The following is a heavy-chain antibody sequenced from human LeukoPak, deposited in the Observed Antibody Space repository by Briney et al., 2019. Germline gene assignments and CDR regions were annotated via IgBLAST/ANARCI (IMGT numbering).Heavy chain of an antibody. CDR2: IIPIFGTA. CDR1: GGTFSSYA. Sequence: RASVKVSCKASGGTFSSYAISWVRQAPGQGLEWMGGIIPIFGTANYAQKFQGRVTITTDESTSTAYMELSSLRSEDTAVYYCARVVRDSSGYVPHYFDYWGQGTLVTVSS. J-gene: IGHJ4*02. V-gene: IGHV1-69*05. CDR3: ARVVRDSSGYVPHYFDY. D-gene: IGHD3-22*01.